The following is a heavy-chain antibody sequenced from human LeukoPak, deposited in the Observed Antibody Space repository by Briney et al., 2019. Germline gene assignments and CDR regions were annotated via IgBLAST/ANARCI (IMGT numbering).Heavy chain of an antibody. CDR2: INPNSGGT. D-gene: IGHD3-3*01. CDR1: GYTFTGYY. Sequence: ASVKVSCKASGYTFTGYYMHWVRQAPGQGLGWMGWINPNSGGTNYAQKFQGRVTMTRDTSISTAYMELSRLRSDDTAVYYCARAGGDFWSGYFSFFADYWGPGTLVTVSS. CDR3: ARAGGDFWSGYFSFFADY. V-gene: IGHV1-2*02. J-gene: IGHJ4*02.